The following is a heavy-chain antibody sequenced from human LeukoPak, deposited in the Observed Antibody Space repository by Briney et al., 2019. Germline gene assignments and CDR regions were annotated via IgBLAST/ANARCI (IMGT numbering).Heavy chain of an antibody. D-gene: IGHD5-24*01. J-gene: IGHJ4*02. CDR3: TRVGYIDEGIDY. CDR2: IEQDGSKK. CDR1: GFTFGKYW. Sequence: PGGSLRLSCVASGFTFGKYWMSWVRQAPGKGLEWVANIEQDGSKKSYVDSVKGRFTISRDNAKNSLYLQMNSLRAEDTAIYYCTRVGYIDEGIDYWGQGTLVTVSS. V-gene: IGHV3-7*04.